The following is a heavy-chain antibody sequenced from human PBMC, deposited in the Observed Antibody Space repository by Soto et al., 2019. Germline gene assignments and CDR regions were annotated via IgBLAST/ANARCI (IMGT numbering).Heavy chain of an antibody. CDR1: GFTFSSYS. Sequence: EVQLVESGGGLVKPGGSLRLSCAASGFTFSSYSMNWVRQAPGKGLEWVSSISSSSSYIYYADSVKGRFTISRDNAKNSLYLQMNSLRAEDTAVYYCARDRSGSYYNDLAVYYYGMDVWGQGTTVTVSS. J-gene: IGHJ6*02. V-gene: IGHV3-21*01. CDR2: ISSSSSYI. D-gene: IGHD3-10*01. CDR3: ARDRSGSYYNDLAVYYYGMDV.